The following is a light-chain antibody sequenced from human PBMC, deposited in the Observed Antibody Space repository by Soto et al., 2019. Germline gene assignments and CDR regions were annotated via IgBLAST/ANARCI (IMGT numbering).Light chain of an antibody. CDR3: CSYTRSDTLL. CDR2: EVS. V-gene: IGLV2-23*02. J-gene: IGLJ2*01. Sequence: QSALTQPASVSGSPGQSITISCIGTSSDVGNYNFVSWYQHHPGKAPRLIISEVSNRPSGIPSRFSGSKSGNTASLTISGLRAEDEAAYYCCSYTRSDTLLFGGGTKVTVL. CDR1: SSDVGNYNF.